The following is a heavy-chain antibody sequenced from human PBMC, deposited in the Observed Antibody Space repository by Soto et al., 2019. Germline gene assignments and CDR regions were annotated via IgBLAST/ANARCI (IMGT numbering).Heavy chain of an antibody. J-gene: IGHJ5*02. CDR3: ARTQLLWFGEYYSWFDP. CDR1: SGSISSSNW. CDR2: IYHSGST. D-gene: IGHD3-10*01. V-gene: IGHV4-4*02. Sequence: SETLSLTCAFSSGSISSSNWWIWVRQPPGKGLEWIGEIYHSGSTNYNPSLKSRVTISVDKSKNQFSLKLSSVTAADTAVYYCARTQLLWFGEYYSWFDPWGQGAPVTVSS.